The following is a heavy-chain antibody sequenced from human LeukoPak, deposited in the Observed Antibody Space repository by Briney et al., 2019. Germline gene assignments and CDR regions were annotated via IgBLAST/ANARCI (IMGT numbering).Heavy chain of an antibody. CDR3: ARWPVGFGKYYYDSSGYYQGS. CDR2: INPNSGGT. V-gene: IGHV1-2*06. J-gene: IGHJ4*02. CDR1: GYTFTSYD. Sequence: GASVKVSCKASGYTFTSYDINWVRQATGQGLEWMGRINPNSGGTNYAQKFQGRVTMTRDTSISTAHMELSRLRSDDTAVYYCARWPVGFGKYYYDSSGYYQGSWGQGTLVTVSS. D-gene: IGHD3-22*01.